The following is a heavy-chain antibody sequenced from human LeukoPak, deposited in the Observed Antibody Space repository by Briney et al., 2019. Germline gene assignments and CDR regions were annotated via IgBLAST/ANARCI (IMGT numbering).Heavy chain of an antibody. Sequence: PSETLSLTCTVSGGSISSSSYYWGWIRQPPGKGLEWIGYIYYSGSTYYNPSLKSRVTISVDTSKNQFSLKLSSVTAADTAVYYCARVPRSYYYYYYMDVWGKGTTVTVSS. J-gene: IGHJ6*03. V-gene: IGHV4-39*07. CDR2: IYYSGST. CDR3: ARVPRSYYYYYYMDV. CDR1: GGSISSSSYY.